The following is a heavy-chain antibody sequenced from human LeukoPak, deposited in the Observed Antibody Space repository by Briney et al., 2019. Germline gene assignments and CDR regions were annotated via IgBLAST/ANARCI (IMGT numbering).Heavy chain of an antibody. Sequence: GTLSLTCAVSGASSSSTTNWWSWVRQPPGKGLEWVGRIKSKTDSGTTDYAAPVIGRFTISRDDSKNTLYLQMNSLKTEDTAVYYCATDGQHAFDCWGQGTLVTVSS. CDR2: IKSKTDSGTT. CDR1: GASSSSTTNW. V-gene: IGHV3-15*01. D-gene: IGHD5-18*01. CDR3: ATDGQHAFDC. J-gene: IGHJ4*02.